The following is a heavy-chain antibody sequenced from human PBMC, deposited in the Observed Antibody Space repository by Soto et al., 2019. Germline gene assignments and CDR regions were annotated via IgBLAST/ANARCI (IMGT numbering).Heavy chain of an antibody. CDR2: IIPIFGTA. CDR3: ARDYGSGSYDYGY. V-gene: IGHV1-69*13. J-gene: IGHJ4*02. CDR1: GGTFSSYA. Sequence: SVKVSCKASGGTFSSYAISWVRQAPGQGLEWMGGIIPIFGTANYAQKFQGRVTITADESTSTAYMELSSLRSEDTAVYYCARDYGSGSYDYGYWGQGTLVTVSS. D-gene: IGHD3-10*01.